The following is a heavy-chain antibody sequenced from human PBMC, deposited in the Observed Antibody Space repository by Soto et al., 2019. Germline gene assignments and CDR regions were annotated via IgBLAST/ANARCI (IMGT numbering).Heavy chain of an antibody. CDR3: ARDRDWALDY. CDR1: GGTFSSYA. V-gene: IGHV1-69*06. J-gene: IGHJ4*02. Sequence: SVKVSCKASGGTFSSYAISWVRQAPGQGLEWMGGIIPIFGTANYAQKFQGRVTITADTSATTVYMELRSLRSEDTALYYCARDRDWALDYWAQGTLVTVSS. CDR2: IIPIFGTA. D-gene: IGHD2-21*02.